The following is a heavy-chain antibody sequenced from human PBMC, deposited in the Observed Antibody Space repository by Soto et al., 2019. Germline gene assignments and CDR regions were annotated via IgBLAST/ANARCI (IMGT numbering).Heavy chain of an antibody. V-gene: IGHV3-30-3*01. CDR2: IYSDGNNK. D-gene: IGHD1-26*01. CDR1: GFTFSSHA. Sequence: GGSLRLSCAVSGFTFSSHAMHWVRQAPGKGLEWVALIYSDGNNKYYADSVKGRFTTSRDNSKNTMYLQMNSLRVEDTAVYYSARDDEGGSDCDLGYWGQGALVTVSS. J-gene: IGHJ4*02. CDR3: ARDDEGGSDCDLGY.